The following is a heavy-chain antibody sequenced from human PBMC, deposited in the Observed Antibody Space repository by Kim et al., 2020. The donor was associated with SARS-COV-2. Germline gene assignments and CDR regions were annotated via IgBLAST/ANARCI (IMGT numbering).Heavy chain of an antibody. CDR2: ISSRGSTI. CDR3: ARYPYISSYNEYGIDV. D-gene: IGHD6-13*01. CDR1: GFTFSSYE. V-gene: IGHV3-48*03. Sequence: GGSLRLSCAASGFTFSSYEMNWVRQAPGKGLEWVSYISSRGSTIYYADSVKGRFTISRDNAKNSLYLQMNSLRAEDTAVYYCARYPYISSYNEYGIDVWGQGTTVTVSS. J-gene: IGHJ6*02.